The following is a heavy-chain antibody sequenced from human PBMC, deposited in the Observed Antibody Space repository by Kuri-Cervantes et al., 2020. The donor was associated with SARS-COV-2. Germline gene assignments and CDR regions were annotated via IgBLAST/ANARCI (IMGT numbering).Heavy chain of an antibody. CDR3: ARRGGSSRNFDY. V-gene: IGHV5-51*01. D-gene: IGHD6-13*01. Sequence: GGSLRLSCAASGFTFSSYWMHWVRQAPGKGLEWMGIIYPGDSDTRYSPSFQGQVTISADKSISTAYLQWSSLKASDTAMYYCARRGGSSRNFDYWGQGTLVTVSS. J-gene: IGHJ4*02. CDR2: IYPGDSDT. CDR1: GFTFSSYW.